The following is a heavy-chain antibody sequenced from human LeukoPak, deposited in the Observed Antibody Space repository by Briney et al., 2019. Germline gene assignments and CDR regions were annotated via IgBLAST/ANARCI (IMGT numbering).Heavy chain of an antibody. CDR3: ARNALGFHI. V-gene: IGHV1-8*01. J-gene: IGHJ3*02. Sequence: GASVKVSCKAFGYTFTHHDINWVRQATGQGLEWMGRVNPDTGNADYAQKFQGRVTMTRDTSMSTVYMELSSLTSEDTAVYYCARNALGFHIWGQGTAVTISS. CDR2: VNPDTGNA. CDR1: GYTFTHHD.